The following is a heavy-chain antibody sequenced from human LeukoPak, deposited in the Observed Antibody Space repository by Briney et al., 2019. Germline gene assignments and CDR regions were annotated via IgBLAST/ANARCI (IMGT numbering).Heavy chain of an antibody. CDR3: ARPNYDFWSSYYIY. V-gene: IGHV3-48*01. D-gene: IGHD3-3*01. CDR1: GFTFSSYS. J-gene: IGHJ4*02. CDR2: ISSSSSTI. Sequence: GGSLRLSCAASGFTFSSYSMNWVRQAPGKGLEWVSYISSSSSTIYYADSVKGRFTISRDNAKNSLYLQMNSLRAEDTAVYYCARPNYDFWSSYYIYWGQGTLVTVSS.